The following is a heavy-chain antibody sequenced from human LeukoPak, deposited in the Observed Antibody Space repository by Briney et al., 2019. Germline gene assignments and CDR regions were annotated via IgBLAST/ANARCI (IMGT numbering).Heavy chain of an antibody. Sequence: GGSLRLSCAASGFSFSSHGMSWVRQAPGKGLEWVANIKQDGSEKYYVDSVKGRFTTSRDNAKNSLYLQMNSLRAEDTAVYYCAREDSRDIVVVFNWFDPWGQGTLVTVSS. CDR1: GFSFSSHG. CDR2: IKQDGSEK. J-gene: IGHJ5*02. CDR3: AREDSRDIVVVFNWFDP. V-gene: IGHV3-7*01. D-gene: IGHD2-2*01.